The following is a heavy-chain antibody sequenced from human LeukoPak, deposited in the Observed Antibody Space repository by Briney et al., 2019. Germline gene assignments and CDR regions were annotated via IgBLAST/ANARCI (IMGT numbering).Heavy chain of an antibody. CDR2: VYYSGNT. CDR1: GGSISSSNYY. D-gene: IGHD3-10*01. J-gene: IGHJ1*01. Sequence: KPSETLSLTCTVSGGSISSSNYYWGWIRQPPGKGLECIGSVYYSGNTYYNPSLKSRVTISVDTSKNQFSLKLSSVTAADTAVYYCARGEGRLQHWGQGTLVTVSS. CDR3: ARGEGRLQH. V-gene: IGHV4-39*07.